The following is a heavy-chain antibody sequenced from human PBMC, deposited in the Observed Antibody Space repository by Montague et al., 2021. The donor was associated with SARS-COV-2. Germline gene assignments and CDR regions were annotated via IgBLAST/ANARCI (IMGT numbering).Heavy chain of an antibody. CDR1: GDSISSSSYY. Sequence: SETLSLTCTVSGDSISSSSYYWGWIRQPPGKGLEWIGNNHYSGITYNNPPLKSRVTMSVDTSKNQFSLKLSSVTAADTAVYYCVRDGYTHVDYWGQGTLVTVSS. J-gene: IGHJ4*02. CDR3: VRDGYTHVDY. V-gene: IGHV4-39*02. CDR2: NHYSGIT. D-gene: IGHD5-24*01.